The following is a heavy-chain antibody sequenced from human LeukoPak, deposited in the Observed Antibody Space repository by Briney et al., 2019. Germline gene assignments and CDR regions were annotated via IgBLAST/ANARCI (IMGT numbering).Heavy chain of an antibody. CDR3: ARDRIGSGWFDP. Sequence: SETLSLTCTVSGGSISSGDYYWSWIRQPPGKGLEWIGSIYHSGSTYYNPSLKSRVTMSVDTSENQFSVKLRSVTAADTAVYYCARDRIGSGWFDPWGQGTLVTVSS. D-gene: IGHD3-10*01. V-gene: IGHV4-39*07. CDR1: GGSISSGDYY. CDR2: IYHSGST. J-gene: IGHJ5*02.